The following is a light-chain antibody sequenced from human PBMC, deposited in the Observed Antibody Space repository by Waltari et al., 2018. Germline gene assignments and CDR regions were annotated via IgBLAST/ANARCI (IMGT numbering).Light chain of an antibody. CDR2: WAT. Sequence: DIVMTQSPDSLAVSLGERATIHCKSSQSVLFSSNNKNYLAWYQQKPGQPPKLLIYWATSREAGVPDRFSGSGSGTDFTLTISSLEAEDVAVYYCQQRGNWPRTFGQGTKLEIK. J-gene: IGKJ2*01. CDR1: QSVLFSSNNKNY. V-gene: IGKV4-1*01. CDR3: QQRGNWPRT.